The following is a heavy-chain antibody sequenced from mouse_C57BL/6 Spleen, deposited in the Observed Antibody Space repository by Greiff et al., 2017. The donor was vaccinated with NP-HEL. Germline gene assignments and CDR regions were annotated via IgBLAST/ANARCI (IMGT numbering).Heavy chain of an antibody. CDR3: ASRYGSSGGYFDV. CDR1: GFTFSDYG. Sequence: EVQLVESGGGLVKPGGSLKLSCAASGFTFSDYGMHWVRQAPEKGLEWVAYISSGSSTIYYADTVKGRFTISRDNAKNTLFLQMTSLRSEDTAMYYWASRYGSSGGYFDVWGTGTTVTVSS. J-gene: IGHJ1*03. D-gene: IGHD1-1*01. CDR2: ISSGSSTI. V-gene: IGHV5-17*01.